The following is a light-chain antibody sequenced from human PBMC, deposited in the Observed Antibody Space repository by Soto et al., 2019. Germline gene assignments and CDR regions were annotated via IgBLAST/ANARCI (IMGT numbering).Light chain of an antibody. Sequence: QSALTQPPSVSGSPGQSVTMSCTGTSSDVGTYNRVSWYQQPPGTAPKLIIYEVSDRPSGVPDRFSGSKSGNTASLTISGLLAEDEADYYCSSYATSSTPVVFGGGTQLTVL. CDR3: SSYATSSTPVV. CDR1: SSDVGTYNR. V-gene: IGLV2-18*02. CDR2: EVS. J-gene: IGLJ2*01.